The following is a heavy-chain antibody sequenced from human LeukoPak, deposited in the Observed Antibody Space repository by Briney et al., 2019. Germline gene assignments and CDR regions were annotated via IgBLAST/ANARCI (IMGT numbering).Heavy chain of an antibody. D-gene: IGHD3-22*01. V-gene: IGHV3-74*01. CDR2: INNDGSTT. Sequence: PGGSLRLSCAASGFTFSNHWMHWVRQVPGKGLVWVSRINNDGSTTNYADSVKGRFTISRDNAKDTLYLQMNSLRAEDTAVYYCARDQLWDYYHSRDDALDVWGQGTMVTVSS. J-gene: IGHJ3*01. CDR1: GFTFSNHW. CDR3: ARDQLWDYYHSRDDALDV.